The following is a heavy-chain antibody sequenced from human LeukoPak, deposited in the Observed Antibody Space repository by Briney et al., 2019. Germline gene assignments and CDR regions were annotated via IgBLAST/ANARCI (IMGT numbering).Heavy chain of an antibody. Sequence: PGGSLRLSCAASGFTFSSYSMNWVRQAPGKGLEWVSSISSSSSYMYYADSVKGRFTISRDNAKNSLYLQMNSLRAEDTAVYYCARGDYYDSSGYRGGKGFDYWGQGTLVTVSS. V-gene: IGHV3-21*01. D-gene: IGHD3-22*01. CDR1: GFTFSSYS. J-gene: IGHJ4*02. CDR3: ARGDYYDSSGYRGGKGFDY. CDR2: ISSSSSYM.